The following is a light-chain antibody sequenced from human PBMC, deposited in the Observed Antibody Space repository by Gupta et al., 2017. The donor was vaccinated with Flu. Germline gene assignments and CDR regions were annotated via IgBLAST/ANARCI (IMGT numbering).Light chain of an antibody. Sequence: EIVLTQSPDFQSVTPKEKVTITCRASQSIGSSLHWYQQKPDQSPKLLIKYASQSCSGVPSRFSGSGSGTAFTLTINSLVAADAATYYCQLSSSLPPTFGQGTKVEIK. J-gene: IGKJ1*01. CDR3: QLSSSLPPT. CDR1: QSIGSS. CDR2: YAS. V-gene: IGKV6-21*01.